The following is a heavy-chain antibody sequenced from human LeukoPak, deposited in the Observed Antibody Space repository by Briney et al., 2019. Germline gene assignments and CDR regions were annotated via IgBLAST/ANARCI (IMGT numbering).Heavy chain of an antibody. CDR1: GYSFTNFW. D-gene: IGHD5-18*01. J-gene: IGHJ4*02. CDR2: IYPGDSDI. V-gene: IGHV5-51*01. Sequence: KLGESLKISCKGSGYSFTNFWIGWVRQMPGKGLEWMGIIYPGDSDIRYSPSFQGRVTISADKSISTAYLQWSSLKASDSATYYCARRYTYGLVDYWGQGTLVIVSS. CDR3: ARRYTYGLVDY.